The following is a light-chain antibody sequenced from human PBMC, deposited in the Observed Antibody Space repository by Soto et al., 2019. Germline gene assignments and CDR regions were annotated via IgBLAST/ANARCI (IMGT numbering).Light chain of an antibody. J-gene: IGKJ4*01. CDR1: QSVSSN. CDR3: QQYNNWPPT. CDR2: GAS. Sequence: EIVMTQSPATLSVSPGERATLSCRASQSVSSNLAWYQQKPGQAPRLLIYGASTRATGIPAMFSGSGSGTEFTLTISSLQSEDFKVYYCQQYNNWPPTFGGGTKVEIK. V-gene: IGKV3-15*01.